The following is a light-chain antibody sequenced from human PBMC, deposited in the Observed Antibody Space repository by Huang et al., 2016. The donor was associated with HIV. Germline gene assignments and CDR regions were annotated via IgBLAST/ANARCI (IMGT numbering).Light chain of an antibody. CDR1: RSVSTN. CDR3: HQYNNWLLS. V-gene: IGKV3-15*01. Sequence: EIVMTQSPATLSVSPGQRVTLSFRANRSVSTNLAWYQQRHGQAPRLLIDGSSTRAPGIPARFSGSGSGTDFSLTISSLQSEDFALYYCHQYNNWLLSFGGGTRV. CDR2: GSS. J-gene: IGKJ4*01.